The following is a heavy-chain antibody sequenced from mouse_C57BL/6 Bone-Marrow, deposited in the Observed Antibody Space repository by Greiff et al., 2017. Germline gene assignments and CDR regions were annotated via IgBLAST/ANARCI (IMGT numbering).Heavy chain of an antibody. CDR1: GFTFNTYA. Sequence: EVKLVESGGGLVQPKGSLKLSCAASGFTFNTYAMHWVRQAPGKGLEWVARIRSKSSNYATYYADSVKDRFTISRDDSQSMLYLQMNNLKTEDTAMYYCVRGGIYYGYDLYAMDYWGQGTSVTVSS. CDR3: VRGGIYYGYDLYAMDY. J-gene: IGHJ4*01. CDR2: IRSKSSNYAT. D-gene: IGHD2-2*01. V-gene: IGHV10-3*01.